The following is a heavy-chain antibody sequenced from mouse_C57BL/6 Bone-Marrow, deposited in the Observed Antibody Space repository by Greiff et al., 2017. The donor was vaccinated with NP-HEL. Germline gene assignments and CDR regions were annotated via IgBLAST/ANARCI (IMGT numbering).Heavy chain of an antibody. D-gene: IGHD1-1*01. V-gene: IGHV3-6*01. CDR2: ISYDGSN. CDR1: GYSITSGYY. Sequence: EVQLVESGPGLVKPSQSLSLTCSVTGYSITSGYYWNWIRQFPGNKLEWMGYISYDGSNNYNPSLKNRISITRDTSKNQFFLKLNSVTTEDTATYYCARGEGSSYDPFAYWGQGTLVTVSA. J-gene: IGHJ3*01. CDR3: ARGEGSSYDPFAY.